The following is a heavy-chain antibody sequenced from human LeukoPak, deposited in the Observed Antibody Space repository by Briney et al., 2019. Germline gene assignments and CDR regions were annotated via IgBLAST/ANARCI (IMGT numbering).Heavy chain of an antibody. J-gene: IGHJ4*02. Sequence: GASVKVSCKASGYTFTGYYMHWVRQAPGQGLEWMGWINPNSGGTNYAQKFQGRVTMTRGTSISTAYMELSRLRSDDTAVYYCARARIMITFGGVIAPDYWGQGTLVTVSS. CDR1: GYTFTGYY. D-gene: IGHD3-16*02. CDR2: INPNSGGT. CDR3: ARARIMITFGGVIAPDY. V-gene: IGHV1-2*02.